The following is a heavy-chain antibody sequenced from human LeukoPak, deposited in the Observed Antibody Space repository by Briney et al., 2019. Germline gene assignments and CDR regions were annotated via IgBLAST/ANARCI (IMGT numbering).Heavy chain of an antibody. Sequence: SETLSLTCTVSGGSISSSSYYWDWIRQPPGKGLEWIGSIYYSGSTYYNPSLKSRVTISVDTSKNQFSLKLSSVTAADTAVYYCARGVPAGPGYYYYYMDVWGKGTTVTVSS. CDR3: ARGVPAGPGYYYYYMDV. V-gene: IGHV4-39*07. CDR1: GGSISSSSYY. J-gene: IGHJ6*03. D-gene: IGHD2-2*01. CDR2: IYYSGST.